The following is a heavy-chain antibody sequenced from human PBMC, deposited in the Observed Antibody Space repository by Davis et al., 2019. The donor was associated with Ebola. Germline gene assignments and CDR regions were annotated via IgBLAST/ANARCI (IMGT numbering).Heavy chain of an antibody. CDR1: GFTFSSYG. CDR2: ISYDGSNK. Sequence: GGSLRLSCAASGFTFSSYGMHWVRQAPGKGLEWVAVISYDGSNKYYADSVKGRFTISRDNSKNTLYLQMNSLRAEDTAVYYCARGIVWYYGMDVWGQGTTVTVSS. J-gene: IGHJ6*02. CDR3: ARGIVWYYGMDV. D-gene: IGHD3-16*02. V-gene: IGHV3-30*03.